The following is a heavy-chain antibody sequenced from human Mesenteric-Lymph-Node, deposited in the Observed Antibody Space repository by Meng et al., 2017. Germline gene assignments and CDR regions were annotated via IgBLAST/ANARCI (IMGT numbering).Heavy chain of an antibody. D-gene: IGHD7-27*01. J-gene: IGHJ4*02. CDR2: ISYDGSNK. Sequence: GESLKISCAASGFTFSSYAMHWVRQAPGKGLEWVAVISYDGSNKYYADSVKGRFTISRDNSKNTLYLQMNRLRAEDTAVYYCARTGALDYWGQGTLVTVSS. V-gene: IGHV3-30*01. CDR1: GFTFSSYA. CDR3: ARTGALDY.